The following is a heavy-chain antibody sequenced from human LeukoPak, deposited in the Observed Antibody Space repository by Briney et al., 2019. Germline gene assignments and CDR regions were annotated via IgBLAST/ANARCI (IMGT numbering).Heavy chain of an antibody. V-gene: IGHV3-23*01. CDR1: GFTFSSYW. J-gene: IGHJ4*02. CDR2: ISGSGGST. D-gene: IGHD2-15*01. CDR3: AKAISNPGYCSGGSCYYFDY. Sequence: PGGSLRLSCAASGFTFSSYWMHWVRQAPGKGLEWVSAISGSGGSTYYADSVKGRFTISRDNSKNTLYLQMNSLRAEDTAVYYCAKAISNPGYCSGGSCYYFDYWGQGTLVTVSS.